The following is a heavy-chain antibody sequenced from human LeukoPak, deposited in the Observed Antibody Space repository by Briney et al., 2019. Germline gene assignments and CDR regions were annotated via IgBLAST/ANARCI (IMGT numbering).Heavy chain of an antibody. CDR2: IYVSEST. Sequence: SETLSLTCTVSGDSMNCYYWNWIRQPAGKGLEWIGRIYVSESTNYNPSLKSRVTISLDTSKNQFSLRLTSVTAADTAVYYCARNRVVGAPNFDYWGQGTLVTVFS. V-gene: IGHV4-4*07. CDR3: ARNRVVGAPNFDY. D-gene: IGHD1-26*01. CDR1: GDSMNCYY. J-gene: IGHJ4*02.